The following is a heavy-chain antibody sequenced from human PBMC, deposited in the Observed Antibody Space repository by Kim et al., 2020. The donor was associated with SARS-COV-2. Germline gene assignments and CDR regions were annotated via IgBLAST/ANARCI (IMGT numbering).Heavy chain of an antibody. CDR2: IYYSGST. Sequence: ETLSLTCTVSGGSISSSSYYWGWIRQPPGKGLEWIGSIYYSGSTYYNPSLKSRVTISVDTSKNQFSLKLSSVTAADTAVYYCARHVKAYYYYGMDVWGQGTTVTVSS. V-gene: IGHV4-39*01. CDR1: GGSISSSSYY. J-gene: IGHJ6*02. CDR3: ARHVKAYYYYGMDV.